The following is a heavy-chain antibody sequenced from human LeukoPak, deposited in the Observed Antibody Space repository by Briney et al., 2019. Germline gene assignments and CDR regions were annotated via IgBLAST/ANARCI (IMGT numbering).Heavy chain of an antibody. CDR3: ARESYGYCSGGSCYLGLYYFDY. Sequence: GASVKVSCKASGYTFTSYAMNWVRQAPGQGLEWMGWINTNTGNPTYAQGFTGRFVFSLDTSVSTAYLQISSLKAEDTAVYYCARESYGYCSGGSCYLGLYYFDYRGQGTLVTVSS. J-gene: IGHJ4*02. CDR2: INTNTGNP. D-gene: IGHD2-15*01. CDR1: GYTFTSYA. V-gene: IGHV7-4-1*02.